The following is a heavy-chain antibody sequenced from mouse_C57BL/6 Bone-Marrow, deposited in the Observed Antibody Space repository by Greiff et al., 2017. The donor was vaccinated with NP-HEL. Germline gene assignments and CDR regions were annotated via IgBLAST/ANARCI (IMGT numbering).Heavy chain of an antibody. CDR3: ARGAY. CDR1: GYEFSNYW. J-gene: IGHJ3*01. CDR2: IYPGDGDT. Sequence: VQLQQSGAELVKPGASVKISCKASGYEFSNYWMNWVKQRPGKGLEWIGQIYPGDGDTNYNGKFKDKATLTADKSSSTASLQLSRLASEVSAVYVCARGAYWGQGTLVTVTA. V-gene: IGHV1-80*01.